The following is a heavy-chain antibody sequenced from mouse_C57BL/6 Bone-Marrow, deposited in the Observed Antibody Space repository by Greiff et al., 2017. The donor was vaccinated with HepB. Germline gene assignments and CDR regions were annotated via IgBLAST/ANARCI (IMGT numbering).Heavy chain of an antibody. Sequence: QVQLQQSGAELMKPGASVKLSCKATGYTFTGYWIEWVKQRPGHGLEWIGEILPGSGSTNYNEKFKGKATFTADTSSNTAYMQLRSLTTEDSAIYDGARVGEWEYRVAMDYWGQGTSVTVSS. CDR2: ILPGSGST. CDR1: GYTFTGYW. V-gene: IGHV1-9*01. J-gene: IGHJ4*01. D-gene: IGHD5-2*01. CDR3: ARVGEWEYRVAMDY.